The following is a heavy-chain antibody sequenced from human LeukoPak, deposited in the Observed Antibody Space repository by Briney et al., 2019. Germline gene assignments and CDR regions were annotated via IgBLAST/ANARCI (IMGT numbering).Heavy chain of an antibody. CDR1: GFTFSSYA. V-gene: IGHV3-23*01. D-gene: IGHD3-10*01. CDR2: ISGGAGGA. CDR3: AKDGGYGSGSYYPDY. J-gene: IGHJ4*02. Sequence: GGSLRLSCAASGFTFSSYAMNWVRQAPGKGLEWVSSISGGAGGAAYADSVKGRFIMSRDNSKNTLYLQMNSLRAEDTAVYYCAKDGGYGSGSYYPDYWGPGTLVTVSS.